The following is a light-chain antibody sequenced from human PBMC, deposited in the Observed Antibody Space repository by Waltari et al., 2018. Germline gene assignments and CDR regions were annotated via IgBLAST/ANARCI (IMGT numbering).Light chain of an antibody. CDR1: QSALYTSNNKNY. Sequence: DIVMTQSPDSLPVSLGERATINCKSIQSALYTSNNKNYLAWYQQKPGQPPKLLIYGASTRDSGVPDRFSGSGSGTDFTLTISSLQADDVAVYYCQQYASAPWTFGQGTKVEIK. CDR3: QQYASAPWT. J-gene: IGKJ1*01. CDR2: GAS. V-gene: IGKV4-1*01.